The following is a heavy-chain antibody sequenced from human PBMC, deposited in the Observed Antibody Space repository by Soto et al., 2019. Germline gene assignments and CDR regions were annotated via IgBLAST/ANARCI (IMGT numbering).Heavy chain of an antibody. CDR3: ARVTYYYDSSGYNFDY. D-gene: IGHD3-22*01. J-gene: IGHJ4*02. Sequence: SETLSLTCTVSGGSISSGGYYWSWIRQHPGKGLEWIGYIYYSGSTYYNPSLKSRVTISVDTSKNQFSLKLSSVTAADTAVYYCARVTYYYDSSGYNFDYWGQGTLVTVSS. CDR2: IYYSGST. CDR1: GGSISSGGYY. V-gene: IGHV4-31*03.